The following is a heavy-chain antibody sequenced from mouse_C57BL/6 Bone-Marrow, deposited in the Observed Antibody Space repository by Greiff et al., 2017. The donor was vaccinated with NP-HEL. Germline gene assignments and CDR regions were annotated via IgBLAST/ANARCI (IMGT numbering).Heavy chain of an antibody. CDR2: IYPRSGNT. D-gene: IGHD1-1*01. V-gene: IGHV1-81*01. CDR1: GYTFTSYG. J-gene: IGHJ4*01. CDR3: ARPRITTVVARYAMDY. Sequence: VMLVESGAELARPGASVKLSCKASGYTFTSYGISWVKQRTGQGLEWIGEIYPRSGNTYYNEKFKGKATLTADKSSSTAYMELRSLTSEDSAVYFCARPRITTVVARYAMDYWGQGTSVTVSS.